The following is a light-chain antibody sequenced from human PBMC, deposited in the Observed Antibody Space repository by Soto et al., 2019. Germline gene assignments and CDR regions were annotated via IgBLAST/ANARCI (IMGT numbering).Light chain of an antibody. CDR1: QSVSTNY. V-gene: IGKV3-20*01. CDR2: GAS. J-gene: IGKJ1*01. CDR3: QQYGSSPQT. Sequence: EIVLTQSPGTLSLSPGERATLSCRASQSVSTNYLAWYQQKPGQAPRPLIYGASSRATGIPDTFSGSGSGTDFTLTISRLEPEDFAVYYCQQYGSSPQTFGQGTKVEIK.